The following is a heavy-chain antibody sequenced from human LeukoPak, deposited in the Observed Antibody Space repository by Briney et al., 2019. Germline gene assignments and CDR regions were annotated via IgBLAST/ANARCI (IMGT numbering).Heavy chain of an antibody. CDR2: INHNGNVN. V-gene: IGHV3-7*03. CDR3: ARGGGLDV. D-gene: IGHD3-16*01. Sequence: TGGSLRLSCAASGFTFSSYWMNWARQAPGKGLEWVASINHNGNVNYYVDSVKGRFTISRDNAKNSLYLQMSNLRAGDTAVYFCARGGGLDVWGQGATVTDSS. J-gene: IGHJ6*02. CDR1: GFTFSSYW.